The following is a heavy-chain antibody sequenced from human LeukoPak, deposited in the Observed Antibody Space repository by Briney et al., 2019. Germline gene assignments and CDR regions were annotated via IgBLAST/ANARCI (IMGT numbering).Heavy chain of an antibody. D-gene: IGHD3-22*01. CDR2: IIPIFGTA. V-gene: IGHV1-69*13. J-gene: IGHJ4*02. Sequence: GASVKVSCKASGGTFSSYAISWVRQAPGQGLEWMGGIIPIFGTANYAQKFQGRVTITADESTSTAYVELSSLRSEDTAVYYCASADGLGYYDSSGYYGTYYFDYWGQGTLVTVSS. CDR1: GGTFSSYA. CDR3: ASADGLGYYDSSGYYGTYYFDY.